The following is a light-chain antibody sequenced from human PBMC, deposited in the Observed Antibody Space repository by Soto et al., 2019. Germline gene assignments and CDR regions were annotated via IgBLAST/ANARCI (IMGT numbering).Light chain of an antibody. CDR1: NSDIGFYNY. CDR3: STYTSSSPLYV. V-gene: IGLV2-14*01. J-gene: IGLJ1*01. Sequence: QSALTQPASVSGSPGQSITISCTGTNSDIGFYNYVSWYQQHPGEAPKLISYEVAKRPSGVSSRFSGSKSGNTASLTISGLQAEDEADYHCSTYTSSSPLYVFGTGTKVTVL. CDR2: EVA.